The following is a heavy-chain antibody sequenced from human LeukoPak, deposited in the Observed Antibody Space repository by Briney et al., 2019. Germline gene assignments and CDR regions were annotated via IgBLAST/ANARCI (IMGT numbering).Heavy chain of an antibody. V-gene: IGHV4-4*07. CDR2: IYTSGNT. D-gene: IGHD3-10*01. CDR3: ARDKEEYSGSGSYYSLS. CDR1: GGSFSNNY. Sequence: PSETLSLTCTVSGGSFSNNYWSWIRQPAGKGLEWIGRIYTSGNTNYNPSLKSRVTMSVDTSKNQFSLKLTSVTAADTAVYYCARDKEEYSGSGSYYSLSWGQGTLVTVSS. J-gene: IGHJ5*02.